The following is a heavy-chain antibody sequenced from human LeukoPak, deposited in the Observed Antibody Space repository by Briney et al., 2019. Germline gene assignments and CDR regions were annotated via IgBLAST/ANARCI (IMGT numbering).Heavy chain of an antibody. CDR2: IYYSGST. CDR1: GGSISSYY. CDR3: ASGGGGDYPEAFDY. Sequence: SETLSLTCTVSGGSISSYYWSWIRQPPGKGLEWIGYIYYSGSTNYNPSLKSRVTISVDTSKNQFSLKLSSVTAADTAVYYCASGGGGDYPEAFDYWGQGTLVTVSS. J-gene: IGHJ4*02. D-gene: IGHD2-21*02. V-gene: IGHV4-59*01.